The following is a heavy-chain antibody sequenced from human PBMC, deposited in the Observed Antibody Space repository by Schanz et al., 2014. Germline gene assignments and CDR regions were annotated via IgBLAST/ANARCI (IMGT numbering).Heavy chain of an antibody. CDR3: VRAGYETTGYYHLESWVGDYFDS. D-gene: IGHD3-22*01. J-gene: IGHJ4*02. V-gene: IGHV3-74*02. CDR1: GSTFSAYW. Sequence: EVQLVESGGGLVQSGGSLRLSCAASGSTFSAYWMHWVRQVPGKGLVWIARINTDETTTKYADSVRGRFTISRDNSKNMVYLQMNSLRAEDTAVYYCVRAGYETTGYYHLESWVGDYFDSWGQGALVTVSS. CDR2: INTDETTT.